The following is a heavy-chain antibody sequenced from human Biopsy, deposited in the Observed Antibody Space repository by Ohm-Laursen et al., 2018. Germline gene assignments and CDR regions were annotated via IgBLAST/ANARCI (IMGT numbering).Heavy chain of an antibody. Sequence: GTLSLTCIVSGDSIGSYSWSWIRRPPGKGLEWIGYIEYSDKTYYNPSLESRVAFSVDTSKNQFSLRLMCVTAADTAVYYCARHRYCSSTSCSNSNYYFDFWGQGTLVTVSS. CDR1: GDSIGSYS. CDR2: IEYSDKT. V-gene: IGHV4-59*08. J-gene: IGHJ4*02. D-gene: IGHD2-2*01. CDR3: ARHRYCSSTSCSNSNYYFDF.